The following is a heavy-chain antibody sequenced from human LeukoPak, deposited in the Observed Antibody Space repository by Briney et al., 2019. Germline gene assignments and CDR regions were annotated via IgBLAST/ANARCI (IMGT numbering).Heavy chain of an antibody. CDR1: GFTFSDYY. V-gene: IGHV3-11*01. D-gene: IGHD3-3*01. CDR3: ARTHRFSFDL. J-gene: IGHJ2*01. Sequence: KAGGSLRLSCAASGFTFSDYYMSWIRQAPGKGLEWVSYISTGGTTIYYADSVKGRFTISRDNAKNSLYLQMNSLRAEDTAVYYCARTHRFSFDLWGRGTLVTVSS. CDR2: ISTGGTTI.